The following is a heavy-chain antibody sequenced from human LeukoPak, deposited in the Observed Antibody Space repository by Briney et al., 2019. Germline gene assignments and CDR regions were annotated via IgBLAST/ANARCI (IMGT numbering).Heavy chain of an antibody. CDR2: IYTSGNT. CDR3: AAPFCGGDCYSSYYYYAMDV. D-gene: IGHD2-21*02. V-gene: IGHV4-4*08. J-gene: IGHJ6*02. Sequence: SETLSLTCTVSGGSISAYYWSWIRRPPGKGLEWIGYIYTSGNTNYIPSLKSRVTISVDTSKNQLSLKLSSVTAADTAVYYCAAPFCGGDCYSSYYYYAMDVWGPGTTVTVSS. CDR1: GGSISAYY.